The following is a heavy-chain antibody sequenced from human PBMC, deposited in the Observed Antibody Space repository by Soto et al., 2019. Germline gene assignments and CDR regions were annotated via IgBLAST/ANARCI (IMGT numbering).Heavy chain of an antibody. V-gene: IGHV4-39*01. J-gene: IGHJ4*02. D-gene: IGHD2-15*01. CDR1: GGSISSSSYY. CDR3: ARHDGVVVAATLDGDLDY. CDR2: IYYSGST. Sequence: PSDPLSLTFNVSGGSISSSSYYRGWIRQPPGKGREGIGGIYYSGSTYYNPSLKSRVTISVDTSKNQFSLKLSSVTAADTAVYYCARHDGVVVAATLDGDLDYWGQGTLVTVSS.